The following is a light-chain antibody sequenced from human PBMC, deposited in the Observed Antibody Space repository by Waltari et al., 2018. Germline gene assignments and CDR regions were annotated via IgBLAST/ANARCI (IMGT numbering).Light chain of an antibody. J-gene: IGLJ2*01. CDR1: DSDLGSYNY. Sequence: QSAPTQPASVSGSPGQSITISCIGIDSDLGSYNYVSWYRQTPGKAPKVIIYDFSSRPPGVSSRFSGAESGNTASLTISGLQAEDEGHYYCTSYTTTRLTFGGGTKLTV. CDR2: DFS. V-gene: IGLV2-14*01. CDR3: TSYTTTRLT.